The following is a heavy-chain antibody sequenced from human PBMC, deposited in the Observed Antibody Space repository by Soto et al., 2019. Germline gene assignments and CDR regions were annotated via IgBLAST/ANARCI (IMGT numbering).Heavy chain of an antibody. CDR1: GGSISSGGYY. V-gene: IGHV4-31*02. D-gene: IGHD4-17*01. J-gene: IGHJ4*02. Sequence: QVQLQESGPGLVKPSQTLSLSCTVSGGSISSGGYYCRWIRQHPGKGLEWIGYIYHSGSTFYNPSLKSRVTISVDTSKNQFSLKLSSVTAADTAVYYCATYYGDYGPASGYWGQGTLVTVSS. CDR2: IYHSGST. CDR3: ATYYGDYGPASGY.